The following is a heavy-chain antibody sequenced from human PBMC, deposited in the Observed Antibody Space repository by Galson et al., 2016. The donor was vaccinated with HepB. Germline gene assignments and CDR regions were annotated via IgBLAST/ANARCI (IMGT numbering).Heavy chain of an antibody. V-gene: IGHV1-46*01. CDR1: GYTFTSYF. J-gene: IGHJ4*02. Sequence: SVKVSCKASGYTFTSYFMHWVRQAPGQGPEWMGIINANSGGSSYEQQIQGRVTLTKDTSTSTVYIELSSLRSDDTAVYYCARQYGGYADRGGGDDYWGQGTLVTVSS. D-gene: IGHD5-12*01. CDR2: INANSGGS. CDR3: ARQYGGYADRGGGDDY.